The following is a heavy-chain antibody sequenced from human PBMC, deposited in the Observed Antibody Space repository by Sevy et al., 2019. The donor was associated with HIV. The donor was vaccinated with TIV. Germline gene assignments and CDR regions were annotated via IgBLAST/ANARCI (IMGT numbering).Heavy chain of an antibody. V-gene: IGHV1-3*01. D-gene: IGHD3-10*01. CDR3: ARDYSGSGRYYIWNWFDP. Sequence: ASVKVSCKTSGYTFTTYAIHWVRQAPGQRLEWMGWINAGNGNTKYSQNFQGRVTVNRDTSASTAYMELTSLRVEDTAVYYCARDYSGSGRYYIWNWFDPWGQGTLITVSS. CDR2: INAGNGNT. J-gene: IGHJ5*02. CDR1: GYTFTTYA.